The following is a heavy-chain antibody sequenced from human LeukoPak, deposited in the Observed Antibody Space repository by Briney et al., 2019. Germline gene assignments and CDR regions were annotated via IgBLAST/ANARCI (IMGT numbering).Heavy chain of an antibody. Sequence: GGSLRLSCAASGFTFSSYGMHWVHQAPGKGLEWVAVISYDGSNKYYADSVKGRFTISRDNSKNTLYLQMNSLRAEDTAVYYCAKDLSSGSYLVFDYWGQGTLVTVSS. CDR1: GFTFSSYG. V-gene: IGHV3-30*18. CDR2: ISYDGSNK. CDR3: AKDLSSGSYLVFDY. J-gene: IGHJ4*02. D-gene: IGHD1-26*01.